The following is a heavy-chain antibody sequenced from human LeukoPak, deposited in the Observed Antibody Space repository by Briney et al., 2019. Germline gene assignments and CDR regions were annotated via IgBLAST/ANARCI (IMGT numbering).Heavy chain of an antibody. V-gene: IGHV1-2*02. CDR3: ARDLYDILTGYYWFDP. J-gene: IGHJ5*02. Sequence: ASMKVSCKASGYTFTGYYMHWVRQAPGQGLEWMGWINPNSGGTNYAQKFQGRVTMTRDTSISTAYMELSRLRSDDTAVYYCARDLYDILTGYYWFDPWGQGTLVTVSS. D-gene: IGHD3-9*01. CDR2: INPNSGGT. CDR1: GYTFTGYY.